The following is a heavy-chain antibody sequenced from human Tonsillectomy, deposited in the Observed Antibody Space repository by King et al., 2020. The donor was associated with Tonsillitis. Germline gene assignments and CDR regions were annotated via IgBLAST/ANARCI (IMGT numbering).Heavy chain of an antibody. CDR1: GFTFSSYA. CDR2: ISGSGCST. V-gene: IGHV3-23*04. CDR3: AKDLDDYVWGSYRYYY. D-gene: IGHD3-16*02. J-gene: IGHJ4*02. Sequence: EVQLVESGGGLVQPGGSLRLSCAASGFTFSSYAMSWVRQAPGKGLEWVSAISGSGCSTYYADSVKGRFTISRDNSKNTLYLQMNSLRAEDTAVYYCAKDLDDYVWGSYRYYYWGQGTLVTVSS.